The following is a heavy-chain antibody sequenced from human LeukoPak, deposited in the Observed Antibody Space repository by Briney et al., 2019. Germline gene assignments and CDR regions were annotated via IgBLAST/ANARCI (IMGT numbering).Heavy chain of an antibody. J-gene: IGHJ4*02. CDR1: GGSFSGYY. CDR2: INHSGST. Sequence: PSETLSLTCAVYGGSFSGYYWSWIRQPPGKGLEWIGEINHSGSTNYNPSLKSRVTISVDTSKNQFSLKLSSVTAADTAVYYCARRKGVGYSYDYWGQGTLVTVSS. CDR3: ARRKGVGYSYDY. V-gene: IGHV4-34*01. D-gene: IGHD5-18*01.